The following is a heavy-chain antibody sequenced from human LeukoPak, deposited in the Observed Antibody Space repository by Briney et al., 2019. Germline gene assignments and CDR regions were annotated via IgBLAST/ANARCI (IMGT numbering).Heavy chain of an antibody. CDR1: GFTFSNAW. CDR3: AKDWGAYCGGDCYGFDY. CDR2: IKSKTDGGTT. Sequence: GGSLRLSCAASGFTFSNAWMNWVRQAPGKGLEWVGRIKSKTDGGTTDYAAPVKGRFTISRDDSKNTLYLQMNSLRAEDTAVYYCAKDWGAYCGGDCYGFDYWGQGTLVTVSS. D-gene: IGHD2-21*02. V-gene: IGHV3-15*07. J-gene: IGHJ4*02.